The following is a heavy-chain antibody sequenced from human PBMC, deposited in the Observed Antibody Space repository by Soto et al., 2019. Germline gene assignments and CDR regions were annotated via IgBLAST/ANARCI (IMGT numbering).Heavy chain of an antibody. CDR1: GFTFSSYW. Sequence: GGSLRLSCADSGFTFSSYWMSWVRQAPGKGLEWVANIKQDGSEKYYVDSVKGRFTISRDNAKNSLYLQMNSLRAEDTAVYYCARSTTYYDFWICYRTYYFQYWGQGTLVTVS. D-gene: IGHD3-3*01. CDR3: ARSTTYYDFWICYRTYYFQY. V-gene: IGHV3-7*03. CDR2: IKQDGSEK. J-gene: IGHJ4*02.